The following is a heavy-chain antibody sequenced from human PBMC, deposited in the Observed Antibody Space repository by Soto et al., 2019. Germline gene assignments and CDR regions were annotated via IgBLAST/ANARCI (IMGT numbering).Heavy chain of an antibody. Sequence: GGSLRLSCAASGFTLSTYDMHWVRQATGKGLEWVAALSYAGDTYYPGSVKGRFTVSREGAKNSLYLQMNSLTAGDTAVYYCARGSDYYYYGMDVWGQGTTVTVSS. V-gene: IGHV3-13*01. CDR1: GFTLSTYD. J-gene: IGHJ6*02. CDR3: ARGSDYYYYGMDV. CDR2: LSYAGDT.